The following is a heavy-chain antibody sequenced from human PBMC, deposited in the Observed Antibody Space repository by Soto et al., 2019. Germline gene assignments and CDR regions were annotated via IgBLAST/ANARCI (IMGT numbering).Heavy chain of an antibody. V-gene: IGHV3-23*01. D-gene: IGHD2-21*01. CDR3: VRELQIEGFFDPYNRFDP. CDR2: LSDGGGSK. CDR1: GFTFSNYA. Sequence: GGSLRLSCAASGFTFSNYAMSWVRQAPGKGLEWVSGLSDGGGSKFYADSVKGRFTISRDNAKNTLYLQMSSLRAEDTAVYYCVRELQIEGFFDPYNRFDPWSQGTPVTVSS. J-gene: IGHJ5*01.